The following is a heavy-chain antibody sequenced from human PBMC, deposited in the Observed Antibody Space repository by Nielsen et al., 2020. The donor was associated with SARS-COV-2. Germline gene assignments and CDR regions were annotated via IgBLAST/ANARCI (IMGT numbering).Heavy chain of an antibody. CDR2: ISWNSGSI. J-gene: IGHJ4*02. CDR1: GFTFSSYA. D-gene: IGHD3-10*01. V-gene: IGHV3-23*01. Sequence: GESLKISCAASGFTFSSYAMSWVRQAPGKGLEWVSGISWNSGSIGYADSVKGRFTISRDNSKNTLYLQMNSLRADDTAVYYCAKGKGFLALFDNWAREPWSPSPQ. CDR3: AKGKGFLALFDN.